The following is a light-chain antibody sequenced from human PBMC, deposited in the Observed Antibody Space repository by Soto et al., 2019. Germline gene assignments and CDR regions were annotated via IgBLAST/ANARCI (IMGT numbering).Light chain of an antibody. CDR1: QSVRSN. CDR2: GAS. Sequence: EIVMTQSPATLSVSPGGRATLSCRASQSVRSNLAWYQQKPGQAPRLLIHGASSRATGIPDRFSGSGSETEFTLTISSLQSEDFAVYYCQQYNDWPPWTFGQGTKVDIK. J-gene: IGKJ1*01. V-gene: IGKV3-15*01. CDR3: QQYNDWPPWT.